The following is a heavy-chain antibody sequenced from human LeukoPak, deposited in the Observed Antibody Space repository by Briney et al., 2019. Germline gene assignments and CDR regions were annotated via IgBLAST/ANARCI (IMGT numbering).Heavy chain of an antibody. Sequence: SETLSPTCTVSGGSIRSNTNYWGWNSSNYWGWIRQPPGKGLEWIGSIHYSGTTYYNPSLQSRLTISVDASKNQFSLKVTSVTATDTALYYCARQRDTASVGAFDIWGQGTMVTVSS. CDR1: GGSIRSNTNYWGWNSSNY. CDR3: ARQRDTASVGAFDI. V-gene: IGHV4-39*01. J-gene: IGHJ3*02. CDR2: IHYSGTT. D-gene: IGHD5-18*01.